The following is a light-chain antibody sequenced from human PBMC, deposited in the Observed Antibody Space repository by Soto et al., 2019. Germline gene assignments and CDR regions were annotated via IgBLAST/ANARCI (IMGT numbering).Light chain of an antibody. CDR2: DAS. Sequence: DIQMTQSPSTLYASVGDRVTITCRASQSISSWLAWYQQKPGKAPKLLIYDASSLESGVPSRFSGSGSGTEFTLTISSLQPDDFATYYCQQYNSSPWTFGQGNKVEIK. V-gene: IGKV1-5*01. CDR3: QQYNSSPWT. J-gene: IGKJ1*01. CDR1: QSISSW.